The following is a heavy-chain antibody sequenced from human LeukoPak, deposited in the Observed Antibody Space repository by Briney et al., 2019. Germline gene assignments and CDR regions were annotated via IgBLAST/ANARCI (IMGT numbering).Heavy chain of an antibody. CDR2: IIPIFGTA. CDR3: ASNGDYATFDY. V-gene: IGHV1-69*05. CDR1: GGTFSSYA. J-gene: IGHJ4*02. Sequence: GASVTVSCKASGGTFSSYAISWVRQAPGQGLEWMGGIIPIFGTANYAQKFQGRVTITTDESTSTAYMELSSLRSDDTAVYYCASNGDYATFDYWGQGTLVTVSS. D-gene: IGHD4-17*01.